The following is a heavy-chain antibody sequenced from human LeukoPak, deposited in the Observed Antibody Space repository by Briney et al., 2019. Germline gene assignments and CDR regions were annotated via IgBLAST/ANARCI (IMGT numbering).Heavy chain of an antibody. J-gene: IGHJ4*02. Sequence: KPGGSLRLSCAASGFTFSSYSMNWVRQAPGKGLEWVSSISSSSSYIYYADSVKGRFTISRDNAKNSLYLQMNSLRAKDTAVYYCARDGAYYYDSSGPPFDYWGQGTLVTVSS. D-gene: IGHD3-22*01. CDR2: ISSSSSYI. CDR1: GFTFSSYS. CDR3: ARDGAYYYDSSGPPFDY. V-gene: IGHV3-21*01.